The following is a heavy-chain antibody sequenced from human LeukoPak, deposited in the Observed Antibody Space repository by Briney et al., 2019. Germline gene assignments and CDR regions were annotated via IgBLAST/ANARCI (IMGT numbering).Heavy chain of an antibody. V-gene: IGHV4-30-4*08. Sequence: KASQTLSLTCTVSGASISSGDYYWSWIRQPPGKGQEWIGYIYYRGTTYYNPSLKSRVTISVDTSKNQFSLKLSSVTAADTAVYYCAREYRYDFWSGYPGRFDPWGQGTLVTVSS. D-gene: IGHD3-3*01. CDR1: GASISSGDYY. CDR3: AREYRYDFWSGYPGRFDP. CDR2: IYYRGTT. J-gene: IGHJ5*02.